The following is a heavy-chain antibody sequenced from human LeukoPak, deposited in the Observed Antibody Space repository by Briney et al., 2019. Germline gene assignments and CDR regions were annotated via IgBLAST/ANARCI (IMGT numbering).Heavy chain of an antibody. CDR2: IWYDGSIK. D-gene: IGHD6-13*01. CDR1: GLSFRNYG. J-gene: IGHJ4*02. CDR3: ATLKGSSNWYSDY. Sequence: PGGSLRLSCATSGLSFRNYGMHWVRQAPAKGLECVALIWYDGSIKYYADSVKGRFTISRDNSKNTLYMQMNSLRAEDTAVYYCATLKGSSNWYSDYWGQGTLVTVSS. V-gene: IGHV3-33*01.